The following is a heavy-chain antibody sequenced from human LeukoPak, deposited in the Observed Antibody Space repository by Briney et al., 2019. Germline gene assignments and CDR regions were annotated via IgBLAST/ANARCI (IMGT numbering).Heavy chain of an antibody. J-gene: IGHJ3*02. CDR3: ARDPMAGTFRAFDI. CDR1: GGSISRYY. CDR2: IYSRGST. V-gene: IGHV4-4*07. D-gene: IGHD6-19*01. Sequence: PSETLSLTCTVSGGSISRYYWSWIRQPAGKGLEWIGRIYSRGSTNHNPSLQSRVTMSVDTSKNQISLKLDSVTAADTAVYYCARDPMAGTFRAFDIWGQGTMVTVSS.